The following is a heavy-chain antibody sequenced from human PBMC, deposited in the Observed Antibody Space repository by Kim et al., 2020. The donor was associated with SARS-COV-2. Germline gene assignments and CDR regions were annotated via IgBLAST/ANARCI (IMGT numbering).Heavy chain of an antibody. V-gene: IGHV4-59*11. CDR1: GGSISSHY. CDR3: ASLGGAASIAYGMDV. J-gene: IGHJ6*02. CDR2: IYYSGNP. D-gene: IGHD2-15*01. Sequence: SETLSLTCTVSGGSISSHYWSWIRQPPGKGLEWIGYIYYSGNPDYNPSLKARVTISIDTSKKQFSLELNSVTAAATAIYYCASLGGAASIAYGMDVWGQG.